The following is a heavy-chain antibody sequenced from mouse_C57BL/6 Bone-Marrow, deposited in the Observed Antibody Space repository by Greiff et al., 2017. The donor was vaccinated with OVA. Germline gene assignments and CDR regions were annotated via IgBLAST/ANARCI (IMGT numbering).Heavy chain of an antibody. CDR1: GFSLTSYG. CDR3: AKKGGSTMVTTTSMDY. CDR2: IWSGGST. Sequence: VKLLESGPGLVQPSQSLSITCTVSGFSLTSYGVHWVRQPPGQGLEWLGVIWSGGSTDYNAAFISRLSISKDNSTCQVFFKMNSLQADDTAIYYCAKKGGSTMVTTTSMDYWGQGTSVTGSS. D-gene: IGHD2-2*01. V-gene: IGHV2-4*01. J-gene: IGHJ4*01.